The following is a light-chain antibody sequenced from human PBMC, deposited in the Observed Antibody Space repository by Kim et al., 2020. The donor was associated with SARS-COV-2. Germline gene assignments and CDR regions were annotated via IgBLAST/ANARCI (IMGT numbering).Light chain of an antibody. V-gene: IGLV6-57*02. Sequence: NFMLTQPHSVSESPGKTVTISCTGSSGSIASNYVQWYQQCPGSAPTTVIYEDKHRPSGVPDRFSGSIDSSSNSASLTISGLKTEDEADYYCQSYDDTNVVFGGGTQLTVL. CDR3: QSYDDTNVV. CDR1: SGSIASNY. J-gene: IGLJ3*02. CDR2: EDK.